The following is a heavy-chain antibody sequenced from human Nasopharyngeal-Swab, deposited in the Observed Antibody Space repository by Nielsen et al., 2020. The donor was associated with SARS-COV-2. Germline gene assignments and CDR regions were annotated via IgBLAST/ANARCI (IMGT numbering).Heavy chain of an antibody. CDR3: ARGRLSNYYGMDA. Sequence: WVRQAPGQGLEWMGWMNPNSGNTGYAQKFQGRVTMTRNTSISTAYMELSSLRSEDTAVYYCARGRLSNYYGMDAWGQGTTVTVSS. CDR2: MNPNSGNT. D-gene: IGHD3-16*02. V-gene: IGHV1-8*01. J-gene: IGHJ6*02.